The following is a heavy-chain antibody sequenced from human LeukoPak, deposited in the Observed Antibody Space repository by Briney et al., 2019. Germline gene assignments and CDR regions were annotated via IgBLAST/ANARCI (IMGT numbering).Heavy chain of an antibody. V-gene: IGHV4-38-2*02. CDR2: IYYSGST. Sequence: SETLSLTCTVSGYSISSGYYWGWIRQPPGKGLEWIGSIYYSGSTYYKPSLKSRVTISVDTSKNQFSLNLSSVTAADTAMYYCARAVGTSRNFFDYWGQGTLVTVSS. D-gene: IGHD4-23*01. CDR1: GYSISSGYY. J-gene: IGHJ4*02. CDR3: ARAVGTSRNFFDY.